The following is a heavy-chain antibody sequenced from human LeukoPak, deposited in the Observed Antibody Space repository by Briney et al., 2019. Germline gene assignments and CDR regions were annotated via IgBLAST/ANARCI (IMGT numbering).Heavy chain of an antibody. CDR3: AKEGMYYDFWSGQTTEYYFDY. CDR1: GFTFSSYG. Sequence: GGSLRLSCAASGFTFSSYGMSWVRQAPGKGLEWVSAISGSGGSTYYADSVKGRFTISRDNSKNTLYLQMNSLRAEDTAVYYCAKEGMYYDFWSGQTTEYYFDYWGQGTLVTVSS. V-gene: IGHV3-23*01. D-gene: IGHD3-3*01. CDR2: ISGSGGST. J-gene: IGHJ4*02.